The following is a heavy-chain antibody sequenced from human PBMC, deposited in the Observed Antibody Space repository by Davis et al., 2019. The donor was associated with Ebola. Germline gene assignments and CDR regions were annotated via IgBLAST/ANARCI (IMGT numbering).Heavy chain of an antibody. V-gene: IGHV1-18*04. D-gene: IGHD3-9*01. CDR2: ISGFNTNT. J-gene: IGHJ4*02. CDR1: GYTFTSYG. CDR3: ARAPNYDVLTGTSSYYFDY. Sequence: ASVKVSCTSSGYTFTSYGLVWVRQAPGLGLEWTGWISGFNTNTNFAQKFQGRVTVSKDTSTNTAYMDLRSLTSDDTAIYYCARAPNYDVLTGTSSYYFDYWGQGTLVTVSS.